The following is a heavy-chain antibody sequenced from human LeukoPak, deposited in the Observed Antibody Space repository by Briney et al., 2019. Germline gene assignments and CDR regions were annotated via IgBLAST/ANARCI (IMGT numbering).Heavy chain of an antibody. Sequence: KPGGSLRLSCATSGFTFSDYYISWIRQAPGKGLEWVSYVDGSGAYTVYADSVRGRFTISRDNAKNSVFLQMNSLRDEDTAVYYCARDGDYFDYWGQGTLVTVSS. CDR2: VDGSGAYT. CDR1: GFTFSDYY. D-gene: IGHD4-17*01. V-gene: IGHV3-11*06. J-gene: IGHJ4*02. CDR3: ARDGDYFDY.